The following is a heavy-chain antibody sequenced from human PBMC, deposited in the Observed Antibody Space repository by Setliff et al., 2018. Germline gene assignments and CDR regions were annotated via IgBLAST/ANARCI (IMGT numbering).Heavy chain of an antibody. CDR1: GGTFSNYA. CDR2: IIPFFRTA. CDR3: VRGPGPSVVVAIPFDH. J-gene: IGHJ4*02. D-gene: IGHD5-12*01. Sequence: SVKVSCKASGGTFSNYAVNWVRQAPGQGLEWMGGIIPFFRTANYAQNFQDRVTLTADTSTTTAYLELASLRDDDTAVYYCVRGPGPSVVVAIPFDHWGQGSLVTSPQ. V-gene: IGHV1-69*06.